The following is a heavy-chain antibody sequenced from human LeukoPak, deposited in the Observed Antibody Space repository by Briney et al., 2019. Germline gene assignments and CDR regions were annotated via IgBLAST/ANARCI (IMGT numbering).Heavy chain of an antibody. V-gene: IGHV4-31*03. J-gene: IGHJ4*02. CDR3: ARGRVVPAAVSFDY. CDR2: IYYSGST. Sequence: SETLSLTCTVSGGSISSGDYYWSWIRQHPGKGLEWIGYIYYSGSTYYNPSLKSRVTISADTSKNQFSLKLSSVTAADTAVYYCARGRVVPAAVSFDYWGQGTLVTVSS. CDR1: GGSISSGDYY. D-gene: IGHD2-2*01.